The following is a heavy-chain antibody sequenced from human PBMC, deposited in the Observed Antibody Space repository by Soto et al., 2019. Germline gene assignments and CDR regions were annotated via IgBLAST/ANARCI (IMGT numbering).Heavy chain of an antibody. J-gene: IGHJ4*01. CDR3: ARAGSYRFGY. CDR1: GFTFSSYW. D-gene: IGHD3-10*01. Sequence: GGSLRLSCAASGFTFSSYWMHWVRQAPGKGLAWVSRINPDGRSISDADSVKGRFTISRDNAKNTLYLQMNSLTTEDTAVYYCARAGSYRFGYWGHGTLVTVSS. CDR2: INPDGRSI. V-gene: IGHV3-74*01.